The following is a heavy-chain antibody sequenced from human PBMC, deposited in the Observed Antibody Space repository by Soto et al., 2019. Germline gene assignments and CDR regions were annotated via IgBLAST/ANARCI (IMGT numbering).Heavy chain of an antibody. CDR2: INPSSGTT. J-gene: IGHJ6*03. D-gene: IGHD3-10*01. CDR3: ARGDSITMVRRYMDV. V-gene: IGHV1-46*01. CDR1: GYTFTSYY. Sequence: GASVKVSCKASGYTFTSYYAHWVRQAPGQGLEWMGIINPSSGTTTYAQKFQGRVTMTMDTSTSTVYMELRSLRSEDTAVYYCARGDSITMVRRYMDVWGKGTTVTVSS.